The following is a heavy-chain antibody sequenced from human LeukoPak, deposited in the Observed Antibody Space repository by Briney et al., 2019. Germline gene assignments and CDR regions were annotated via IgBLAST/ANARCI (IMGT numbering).Heavy chain of an antibody. CDR3: ARNVEGGYGDFDF. J-gene: IGHJ3*01. D-gene: IGHD4-17*01. V-gene: IGHV3-7*01. CDR2: INKDGSEK. CDR1: GFTFSRYW. Sequence: SGGSLRFSCVSSGFTFSRYWMSWVCQAPGKGLEWVANINKDGSEKHYVDSVKGRSSISRDNTKNSLSLQINSLRVDDTALYYCARNVEGGYGDFDFWGQGTMVTVSA.